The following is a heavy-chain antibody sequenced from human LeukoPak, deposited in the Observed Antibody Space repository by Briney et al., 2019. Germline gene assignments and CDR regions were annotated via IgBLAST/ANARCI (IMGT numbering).Heavy chain of an antibody. CDR3: ATRGGVGRNNWFDP. D-gene: IGHD3-16*01. CDR2: ISYDGSNI. Sequence: PGGSLRLSCAASGFTFSGYAVHWVRQAPGKGLEWVAVISYDGSNIYYADSVKGRYTISRDNSKNTLYLQMNSLRAEDTAVYYCATRGGVGRNNWFDPWGQGTLVTVSS. CDR1: GFTFSGYA. V-gene: IGHV3-30-3*01. J-gene: IGHJ5*02.